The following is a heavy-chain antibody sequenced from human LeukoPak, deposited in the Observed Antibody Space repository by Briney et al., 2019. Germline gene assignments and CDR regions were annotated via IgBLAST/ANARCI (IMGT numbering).Heavy chain of an antibody. CDR2: IYYSGST. J-gene: IGHJ4*02. D-gene: IGHD1-26*01. CDR1: GGSISSYY. V-gene: IGHV4-59*01. CDR3: ARGRVGATQFDY. Sequence: SETLSLTCTVSGGSISSYYWSWIRQPPGKGLEWIGYIYYSGSTNYNPSLKSRVTISVDTSKNQFSLKLSSVTAADTAVYYCARGRVGATQFDYRGQGTLVTVSS.